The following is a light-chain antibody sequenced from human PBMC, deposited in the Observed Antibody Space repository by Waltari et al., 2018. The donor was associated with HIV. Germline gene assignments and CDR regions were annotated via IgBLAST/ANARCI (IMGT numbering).Light chain of an antibody. CDR1: QAINNY. CDR3: QQADFYPVT. J-gene: IGKJ4*01. CDR2: RAS. V-gene: IGKV1-9*01. Sequence: QLTQSPPFLSASLGDSLTITCRASQAINNYFAWYQQKPGKAPKLLINRASALQSGVPSRFSRSGSGTEFTLTIRGLQPEDLATYYCQQADFYPVTFGGGTRVEIK.